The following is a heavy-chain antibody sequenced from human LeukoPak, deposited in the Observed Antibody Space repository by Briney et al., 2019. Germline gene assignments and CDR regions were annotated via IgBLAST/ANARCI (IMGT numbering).Heavy chain of an antibody. J-gene: IGHJ6*02. CDR3: AGLPGIAAAGTPIYYYGMDV. Sequence: SVKVCCKASGGTFSSYAISWVRQAPGQGLEWMGGIIPIFGTANYAQKFQGRVTITADESTSTACMELSSLRSEDTAVYYCAGLPGIAAAGTPIYYYGMDVWGQGTTVTVSS. CDR1: GGTFSSYA. D-gene: IGHD6-13*01. V-gene: IGHV1-69*13. CDR2: IIPIFGTA.